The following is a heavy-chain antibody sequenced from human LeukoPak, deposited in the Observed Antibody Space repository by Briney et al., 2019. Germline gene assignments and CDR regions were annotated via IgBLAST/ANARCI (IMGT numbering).Heavy chain of an antibody. D-gene: IGHD4-17*01. V-gene: IGHV4-59*01. Sequence: SETLSLTCTVSSGSISTYYWNWIRQPPGKGLEWIGYIYYSGSTNYNPSLKSRVTISVDTSKNQFSLKLSSVTAADTAVYYCGRDLGYGDPFDYWGQGTLVTVSS. J-gene: IGHJ4*02. CDR1: SGSISTYY. CDR2: IYYSGST. CDR3: GRDLGYGDPFDY.